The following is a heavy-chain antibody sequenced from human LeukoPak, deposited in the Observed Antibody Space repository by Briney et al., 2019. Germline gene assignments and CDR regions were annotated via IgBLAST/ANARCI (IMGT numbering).Heavy chain of an antibody. J-gene: IGHJ4*02. CDR2: IWYDGSNK. CDR1: GFTFSSYG. CDR3: ANASPSPGYYFDY. V-gene: IGHV3-33*06. Sequence: PGGSLRLSCAASGFTFSSYGMHWVRQAPGKGLEWVAVIWYDGSNKYYADSVKGRFTISRDNSKNTLYLQMNSLRAEDTAVYYCANASPSPGYYFDYWGQGTLVTVSS. D-gene: IGHD1-14*01.